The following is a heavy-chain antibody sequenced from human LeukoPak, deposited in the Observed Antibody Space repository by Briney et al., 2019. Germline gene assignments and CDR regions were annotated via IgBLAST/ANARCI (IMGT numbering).Heavy chain of an antibody. CDR3: ARAPSTVVTQIDY. D-gene: IGHD4-23*01. CDR1: GGTFSSYA. CDR2: IIPILGIA. Sequence: SVKVSCKASGGTFSSYAISWVRQAPGQGLEWMGRIIPILGIANYAQKFQGRVTITADKSTSTAYMELSSLRSEDTAVYYCARAPSTVVTQIDYWGQGTLVTVSS. J-gene: IGHJ4*02. V-gene: IGHV1-69*04.